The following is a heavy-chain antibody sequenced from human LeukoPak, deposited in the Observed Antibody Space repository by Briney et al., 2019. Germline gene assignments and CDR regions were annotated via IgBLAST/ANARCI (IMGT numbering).Heavy chain of an antibody. CDR1: GGTFSSYA. CDR2: IIPIFGTA. Sequence: SVKVSCKVSGGTFSSYAISWVRQAPGQGLEWMGGIIPIFGTANYAQKFQGRVTITTDESTSTAYMELSSLRSEDTAVYYCERDNSGYYSGYYYYYYIDVWGKWTTVTVSS. D-gene: IGHD3-22*01. J-gene: IGHJ6*03. V-gene: IGHV1-69*05. CDR3: ERDNSGYYSGYYYYYYIDV.